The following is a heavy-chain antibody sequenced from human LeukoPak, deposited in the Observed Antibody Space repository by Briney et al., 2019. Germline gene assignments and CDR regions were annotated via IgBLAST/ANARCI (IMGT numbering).Heavy chain of an antibody. CDR3: ARYSGTYRDY. J-gene: IGHJ4*02. D-gene: IGHD1-26*01. V-gene: IGHV3-21*01. Sequence: GGSLRLSCAASGFTFSSYSMNWVRQAPGKGLEWVSSISSSSSYIYYADSVKGRFTISRDNAKNSLYPQMNSLRVEDTAVYYCARYSGTYRDYWGQGTLVTVSS. CDR2: ISSSSSYI. CDR1: GFTFSSYS.